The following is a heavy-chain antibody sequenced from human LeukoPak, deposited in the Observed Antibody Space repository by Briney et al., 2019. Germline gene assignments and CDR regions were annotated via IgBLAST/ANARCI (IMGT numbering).Heavy chain of an antibody. CDR2: ISYDGSNK. CDR3: AKEADYDILTGPPDY. V-gene: IGHV3-30*18. Sequence: GGSLRLSCAASGFTFSSYGMHWVRQAPGKGLEWVAVISYDGSNKYYADSVKGRFTISRDNSKNTLYLQMNSLRAEDTAVYYCAKEADYDILTGPPDYWGQGTLVTVSS. CDR1: GFTFSSYG. D-gene: IGHD3-9*01. J-gene: IGHJ4*02.